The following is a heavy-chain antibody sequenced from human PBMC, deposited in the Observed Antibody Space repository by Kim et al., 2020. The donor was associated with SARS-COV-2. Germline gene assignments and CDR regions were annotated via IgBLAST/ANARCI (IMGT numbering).Heavy chain of an antibody. V-gene: IGHV3-30*18. CDR2: ISYDGSNK. D-gene: IGHD2-15*01. CDR1: GFTFSSYG. CDR3: AKNVRRYCSGGSCHGTFQH. Sequence: GGSLRLSCAASGFTFSSYGMHWVRQAPGKGLEWVAVISYDGSNKYYADSVKGRFTISRDNSKNTLYLQMNSLRAEDTAVYYCAKNVRRYCSGGSCHGTFQHWGQGTLVTVSS. J-gene: IGHJ1*01.